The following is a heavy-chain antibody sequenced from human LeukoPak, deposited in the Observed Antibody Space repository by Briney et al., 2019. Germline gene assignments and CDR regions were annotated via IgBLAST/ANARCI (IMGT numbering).Heavy chain of an antibody. CDR1: GGSISSGSYY. D-gene: IGHD3-3*01. V-gene: IGHV4-61*02. Sequence: SQTLSLTCTVSGGSISSGSYYWSWIRQPAGKGLEWIGRIYTSGSTNYNPSLKSRVTISVDTSKNQFSLKLGSVTAADTAVYYCARGDFWSGYGWFDPWGQGTLVTVSS. J-gene: IGHJ5*02. CDR2: IYTSGST. CDR3: ARGDFWSGYGWFDP.